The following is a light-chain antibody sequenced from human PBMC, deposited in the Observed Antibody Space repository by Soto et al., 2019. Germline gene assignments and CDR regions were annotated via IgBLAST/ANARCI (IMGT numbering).Light chain of an antibody. CDR1: SSDVGGYNY. Sequence: QSALTQPPSASGSPGQSVAISCTGTSSDVGGYNYVSWYQQHPGKAPKLMIYEVNKRPSGVPDRFSGSKSGNTASLTVSGLQAEDEADYYCSSYTSSSTVVFGGGTKLTVL. CDR2: EVN. CDR3: SSYTSSSTVV. V-gene: IGLV2-8*01. J-gene: IGLJ2*01.